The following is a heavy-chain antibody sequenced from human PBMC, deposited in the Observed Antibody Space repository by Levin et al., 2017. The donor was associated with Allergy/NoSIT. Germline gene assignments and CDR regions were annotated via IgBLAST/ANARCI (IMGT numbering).Heavy chain of an antibody. D-gene: IGHD3-10*01. V-gene: IGHV4-39*01. CDR1: GGSISSSNYY. Sequence: PSQTLSLTCTVSGGSISSSNYYWGWIRQPPGKGLEWIGSIYYSGSTNYNPSLKSRVTTSVDTSKNEFSLKLSSVTAADTAVYYCARQDFYGSGSYLTFDIWGQGTMVTVSS. CDR3: ARQDFYGSGSYLTFDI. J-gene: IGHJ3*02. CDR2: IYYSGST.